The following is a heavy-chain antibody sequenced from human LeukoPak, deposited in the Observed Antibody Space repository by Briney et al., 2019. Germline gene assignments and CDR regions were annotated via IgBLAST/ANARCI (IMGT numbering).Heavy chain of an antibody. D-gene: IGHD3-22*01. J-gene: IGHJ2*01. CDR3: ARERTDYYDSSANFDL. Sequence: ASVKVSCEASGYTLTSYGINWMRQAPGQGLEWMGWISAYNGNTNYAQKLQGRVTMTTDTSTSTAYMELRSLRSDDTAVYYCARERTDYYDSSANFDLWGRGTLVTVSS. CDR2: ISAYNGNT. CDR1: GYTLTSYG. V-gene: IGHV1-18*01.